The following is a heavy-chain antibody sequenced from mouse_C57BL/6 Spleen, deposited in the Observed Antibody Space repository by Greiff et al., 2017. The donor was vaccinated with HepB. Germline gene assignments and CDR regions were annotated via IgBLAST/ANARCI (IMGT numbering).Heavy chain of an antibody. V-gene: IGHV1-55*01. CDR2: IYPGSGST. Sequence: QVHVKQPGAELVKPGASVKMSCKASGYTFTSYWITWVKQRPGQGLEWIGDIYPGSGSTNYNEKFKSKATLTVDTSSSTAYMQLSSLTSEDSAVYYCAYYYGSSYYFDYWGQGTTLTVSS. D-gene: IGHD1-1*01. CDR3: AYYYGSSYYFDY. J-gene: IGHJ2*01. CDR1: GYTFTSYW.